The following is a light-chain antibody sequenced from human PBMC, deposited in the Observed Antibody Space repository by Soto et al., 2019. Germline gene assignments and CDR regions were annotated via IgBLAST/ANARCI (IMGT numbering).Light chain of an antibody. CDR1: QSISSY. J-gene: IGKJ4*01. V-gene: IGKV1-39*01. Sequence: DIQMTLSPSSLSASVGDRVNITCRASQSISSYLNWYQQKPGKAPKIMIYAASSLQSGVPSRFSGSGYGTDFTLTISSLQPEDFVSYYCQQSYSMPLAFGGGTKVDIK. CDR2: AAS. CDR3: QQSYSMPLA.